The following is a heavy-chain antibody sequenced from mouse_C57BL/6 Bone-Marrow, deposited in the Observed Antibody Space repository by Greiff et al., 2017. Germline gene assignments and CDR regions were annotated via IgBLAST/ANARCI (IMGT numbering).Heavy chain of an antibody. V-gene: IGHV1-69*01. Sequence: VQLQQPGAELVMPGASVKLSCKASGYTFTSYWMHWVKQRPGQGLEWIGEIDPSDSYTNYNQKFKGKSTLTVDKSSSTAYMQLSSLTSEDSAVYYCARDSGTTLCDYWGQGTTLTVSS. D-gene: IGHD4-1*01. CDR3: ARDSGTTLCDY. CDR2: IDPSDSYT. CDR1: GYTFTSYW. J-gene: IGHJ2*01.